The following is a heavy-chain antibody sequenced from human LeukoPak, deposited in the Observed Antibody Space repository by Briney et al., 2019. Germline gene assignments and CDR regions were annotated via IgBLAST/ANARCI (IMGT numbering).Heavy chain of an antibody. CDR2: IHTSGIT. D-gene: IGHD3-22*01. CDR3: ARGRYYYDSSGYYLFDY. V-gene: IGHV4-4*07. J-gene: IGHJ4*02. Sequence: SETLSLTCTVPGGSISSYYYSWIRQPAGKGLEWIGRIHTSGITNYNPSLKSRVTMSVDTSKNQFFLKLSSVTAADTAVYYCARGRYYYDSSGYYLFDYWGQGTLVTVSS. CDR1: GGSISSYY.